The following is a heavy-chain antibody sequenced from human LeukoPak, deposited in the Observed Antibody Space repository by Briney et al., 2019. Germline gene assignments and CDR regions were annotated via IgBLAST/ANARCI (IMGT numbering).Heavy chain of an antibody. CDR2: IWSDGSNK. J-gene: IGHJ5*02. CDR1: GFTFSTYG. CDR3: QCGSSGSYYGNWFDP. D-gene: IGHD1-26*01. Sequence: PGGSLILSCEASGFTFSTYGMHWVRQAPGKGLEWVAVIWSDGSNKYHADSVKGRFTISRDNSKNTLYLHMNSLRAEDTAVYYCQCGSSGSYYGNWFDPWGQGTLVTVSS. V-gene: IGHV3-33*01.